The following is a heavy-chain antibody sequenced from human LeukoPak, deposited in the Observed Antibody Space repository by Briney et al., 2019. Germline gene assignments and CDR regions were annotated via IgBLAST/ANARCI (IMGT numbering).Heavy chain of an antibody. CDR3: ARTYGDYVNWFDP. D-gene: IGHD4-17*01. CDR1: GASVSSHY. J-gene: IGHJ5*02. V-gene: IGHV4-59*05. CDR2: IYYSGST. Sequence: SETLSLTCTVSGASVSSHYWSWIRQSPGKGLEWLGSIYYSGSTYYNPSLKSRVTISVDTSRNQFSLKLSSVTAADAAVYYCARTYGDYVNWFDPWGQGTLVTVSS.